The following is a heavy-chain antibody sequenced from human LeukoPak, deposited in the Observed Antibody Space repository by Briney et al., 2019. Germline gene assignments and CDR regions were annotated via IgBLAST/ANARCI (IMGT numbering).Heavy chain of an antibody. Sequence: RPGGSLRLSCAASGFTFSSYSMNWVRRAPGKGLEWVSYISGDTTTIYYADSVKGRFTISSDNPKSSLYLQMNSLRAEDTAVYYCARGTGAGGLGYWGQGTLVTVSS. J-gene: IGHJ4*02. D-gene: IGHD6-13*01. CDR1: GFTFSSYS. CDR3: ARGTGAGGLGY. V-gene: IGHV3-48*04. CDR2: ISGDTTTI.